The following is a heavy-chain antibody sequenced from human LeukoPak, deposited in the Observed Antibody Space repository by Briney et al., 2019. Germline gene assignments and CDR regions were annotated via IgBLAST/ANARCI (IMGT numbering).Heavy chain of an antibody. V-gene: IGHV3-30-3*01. CDR2: ISYDGSNK. J-gene: IGHJ4*02. Sequence: GGSLRLFCAASGFTFSSYAMHWVRQAPGKGLEWVAVISYDGSNKYYADSVKGRFTISRDNSKNTLYLQMNSLRAEDTAVYYCARDDSGYDYLFGYWGQGTLVTVPS. D-gene: IGHD5-12*01. CDR1: GFTFSSYA. CDR3: ARDDSGYDYLFGY.